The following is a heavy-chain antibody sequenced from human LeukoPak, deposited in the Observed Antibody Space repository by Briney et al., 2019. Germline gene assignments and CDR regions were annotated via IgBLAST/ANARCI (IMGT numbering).Heavy chain of an antibody. J-gene: IGHJ4*02. D-gene: IGHD6-19*01. CDR1: GFTFSSYW. CDR3: ARSGYSSGWFLDY. Sequence: GGSLRLSCAASGFTFSSYWMHWVRQAPGKGLVWVSRINSDGSSTSYAESVKGRFTISRDNAKNSLYLQMNSLRAEDTAVYYCARSGYSSGWFLDYWGQGTLVTVSS. CDR2: INSDGSST. V-gene: IGHV3-74*01.